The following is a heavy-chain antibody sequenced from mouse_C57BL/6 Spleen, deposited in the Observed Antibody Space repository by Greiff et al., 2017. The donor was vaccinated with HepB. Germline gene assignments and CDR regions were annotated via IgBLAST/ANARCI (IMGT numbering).Heavy chain of an antibody. J-gene: IGHJ4*01. D-gene: IGHD2-4*01. CDR3: ARDWGITTRYYYAMDY. Sequence: EVQRVESGGGLVKPGGSLKLSCAASGFTFSSYAMSWVRQTPEKRLEWVATISDGGSYTYYPDNVKGRFTISRDNAKNNLYLQMSHLKSEDTAMYYCARDWGITTRYYYAMDYWGQGTSVTVSS. CDR2: ISDGGSYT. CDR1: GFTFSSYA. V-gene: IGHV5-4*01.